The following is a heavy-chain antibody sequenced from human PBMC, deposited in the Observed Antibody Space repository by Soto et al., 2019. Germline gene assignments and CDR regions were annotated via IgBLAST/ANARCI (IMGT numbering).Heavy chain of an antibody. J-gene: IGHJ6*02. CDR2: IYYSGST. D-gene: IGHD3-10*02. CDR3: ARNRNYYYYYGMDV. CDR1: GGSISSYY. V-gene: IGHV4-59*01. Sequence: SETLSLTCTVSGGSISSYYWSWIRQPPGKGLEWIGYIYYSGSTNYNPSLKSRVTISVDTSKNQFSLKLSSVTAADTAVYYCARNRNYYYYYGMDVWGQGTTVTVSS.